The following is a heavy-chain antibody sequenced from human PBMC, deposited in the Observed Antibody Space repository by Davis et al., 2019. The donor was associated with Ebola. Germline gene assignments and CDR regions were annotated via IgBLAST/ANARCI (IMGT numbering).Heavy chain of an antibody. CDR1: GFTFSDYY. CDR2: ISSSGSTI. CDR3: ARDSGDIVGATTLYYYGMDV. D-gene: IGHD1-26*01. V-gene: IGHV3-11*04. J-gene: IGHJ6*02. Sequence: GESLKISCAASGFTFSDYYMSWIRQAPGKGLEWVSYISSSGSTIYYADSVKGRFTISRDNAKNSLYLQMNSLRDEDTAVYYCARDSGDIVGATTLYYYGMDVWGQGTTVTVSS.